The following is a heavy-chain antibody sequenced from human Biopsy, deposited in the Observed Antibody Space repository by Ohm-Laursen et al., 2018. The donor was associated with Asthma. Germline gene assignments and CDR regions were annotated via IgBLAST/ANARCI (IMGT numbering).Heavy chain of an antibody. D-gene: IGHD5-12*01. J-gene: IGHJ4*02. CDR3: AKRRGYSGHDNDY. V-gene: IGHV3-30*18. Sequence: SLRLSCTASGFTFSSYGTDWVRQAPGKGLEWVAVISYDGNHKFYEDSVKGRFTISRDNSKNTLYLQMNSLRTEDTAVYYCAKRRGYSGHDNDYWGQGTLVIVSS. CDR2: ISYDGNHK. CDR1: GFTFSSYG.